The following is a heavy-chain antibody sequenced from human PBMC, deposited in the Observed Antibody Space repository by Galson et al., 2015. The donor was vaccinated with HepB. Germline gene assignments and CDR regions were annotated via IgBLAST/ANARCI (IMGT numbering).Heavy chain of an antibody. Sequence: SVKVSCKASGYTFTGYYINWVRQAPGQGFEWMGWINPNSGGTDYSQKFQGRVTMTRDRSISTAYMELSSLKSDDTAMYYCARGVSLMSGPSAWYGGRFDPCGQGTLVTASS. V-gene: IGHV1-2*02. J-gene: IGHJ5*02. CDR2: INPNSGGT. CDR3: ARGVSLMSGPSAWYGGRFDP. CDR1: GYTFTGYY. D-gene: IGHD6-19*01.